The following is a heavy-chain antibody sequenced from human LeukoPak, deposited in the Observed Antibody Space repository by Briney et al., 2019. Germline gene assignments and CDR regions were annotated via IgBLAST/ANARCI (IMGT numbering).Heavy chain of an antibody. V-gene: IGHV3-11*01. CDR1: GFTFSNYY. CDR3: ARIKRHCSSTSCFNWFDP. Sequence: GGSLRLSCAASGFTFSNYYMSWIRQAPGKGLDWVSYISSSGSTIYYADSVKGRFTISRDNAKNSLYLQMNSLRAEDTAVYYCARIKRHCSSTSCFNWFDPWGQGTLVTVSS. D-gene: IGHD2-2*01. J-gene: IGHJ5*02. CDR2: ISSSGSTI.